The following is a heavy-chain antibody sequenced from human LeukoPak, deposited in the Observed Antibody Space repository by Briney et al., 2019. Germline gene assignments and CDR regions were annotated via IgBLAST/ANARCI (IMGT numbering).Heavy chain of an antibody. CDR1: GDSFTSHY. J-gene: IGHJ3*02. CDR2: VSYIGST. V-gene: IGHV4-59*11. CDR3: ARDPTTVTKGLDI. Sequence: SETLPLTCTVSGDSFTSHYWTWVRQSPGRGLEWIGYVSYIGSTNYNPSLKSRVTISVDTSKNQFSLKLSSVTAADTAVYYCARDPTTVTKGLDIWGQGTMVTVSS. D-gene: IGHD4-17*01.